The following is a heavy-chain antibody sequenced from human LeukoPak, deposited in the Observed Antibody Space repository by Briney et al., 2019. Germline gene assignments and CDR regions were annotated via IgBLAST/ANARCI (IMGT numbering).Heavy chain of an antibody. J-gene: IGHJ4*02. CDR2: IYYSGST. Sequence: SETLSLTCTVSGGSISSYYWSWIRQPPGKGLEWIGYIYYSGSTNYNPSLKSRVTISVDTSKNQFSLKLSSVTAADTAVYYCARGPTTVNFDYWGQGTLVTVSS. CDR1: GGSISSYY. V-gene: IGHV4-59*08. D-gene: IGHD4-17*01. CDR3: ARGPTTVNFDY.